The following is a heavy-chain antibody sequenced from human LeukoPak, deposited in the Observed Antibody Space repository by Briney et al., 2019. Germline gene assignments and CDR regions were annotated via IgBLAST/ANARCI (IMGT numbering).Heavy chain of an antibody. D-gene: IGHD2-21*02. CDR2: ISAYNGNT. CDR3: ARAGAYCGGDCYSADY. J-gene: IGHJ4*02. Sequence: AAVKVCCKASGYTFTCYGISWVRQAPGQGLEWMGWISAYNGNTNYAQKLQGRVTMTTDTSTSTAYMELRSLRSDDTAVYYCARAGAYCGGDCYSADYWGQGTLVTVSS. CDR1: GYTFTCYG. V-gene: IGHV1-18*01.